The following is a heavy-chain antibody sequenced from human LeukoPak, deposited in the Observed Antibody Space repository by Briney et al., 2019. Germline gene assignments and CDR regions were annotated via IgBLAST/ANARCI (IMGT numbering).Heavy chain of an antibody. CDR3: ARAGRIWFGELLPGYYFDY. D-gene: IGHD3-10*01. CDR1: GGSISSYY. CDR2: IYYSGST. J-gene: IGHJ4*02. V-gene: IGHV4-59*12. Sequence: SETLSLTCTVSGGSISSYYWSWIRQPPGKGLEWIGYIYYSGSTYYNPSLKSRVTISVDTSKNQFSLKLSSVTAADTAVYYCARAGRIWFGELLPGYYFDYWGQGTLVTVSS.